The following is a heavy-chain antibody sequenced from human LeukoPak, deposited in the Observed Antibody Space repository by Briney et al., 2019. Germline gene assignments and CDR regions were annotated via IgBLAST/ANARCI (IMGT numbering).Heavy chain of an antibody. CDR3: ARGRSVNY. CDR1: GGSISSSSYY. J-gene: IGHJ4*02. CDR2: IYYSGST. V-gene: IGHV4-39*07. D-gene: IGHD3-22*01. Sequence: PSETLSLTCTVSGGSISSSSYYWGWIRQPPGKGLEWIGSIYYSGSTYYNPSLKSRVTISVDTSKNQFSLKLSSVTAADTAVYYCARGRSVNYWGQGTLATVSS.